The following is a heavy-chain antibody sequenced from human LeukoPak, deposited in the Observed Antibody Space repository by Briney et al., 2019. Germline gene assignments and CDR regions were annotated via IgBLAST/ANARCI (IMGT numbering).Heavy chain of an antibody. V-gene: IGHV3-23*01. Sequence: GGSLRLSCAASGFTFSSYPMSWVRQAPGKGLEWVSAISGSGGSTYYADSVKGRFTISRDNSKNTLYLQMNSLRAEDTAVYYCAKDRAITIFGVVINYFDYWGQGTLVTVSS. CDR1: GFTFSSYP. J-gene: IGHJ4*02. CDR3: AKDRAITIFGVVINYFDY. CDR2: ISGSGGST. D-gene: IGHD3-3*01.